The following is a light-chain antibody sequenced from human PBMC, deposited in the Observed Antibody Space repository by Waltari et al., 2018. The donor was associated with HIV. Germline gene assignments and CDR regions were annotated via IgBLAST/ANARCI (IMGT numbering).Light chain of an antibody. V-gene: IGLV3-21*04. Sequence: YVLTQAPSESVAPGQTARISCGGDNIGRRSVQWYQQKPGQAPALVIYHDSERPSGITERFSGSNSGNTATLTISGVEAGDEAHYYCQVWDSPSEQILFGGGTRLTVL. CDR3: QVWDSPSEQIL. J-gene: IGLJ2*01. CDR2: HDS. CDR1: NIGRRS.